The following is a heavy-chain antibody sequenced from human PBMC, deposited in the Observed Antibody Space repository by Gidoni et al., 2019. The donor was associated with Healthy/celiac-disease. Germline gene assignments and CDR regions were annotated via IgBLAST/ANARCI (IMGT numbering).Heavy chain of an antibody. Sequence: QVQLVESGGGVVQPGRSLRRSCAASGFTFSSYGMPWVRQAPGKGLEWVAFISYDGSNKYYADSVKGRFTISRDNSKNTLYLQMNSLRAEDTAVYYCAKDDLARSSWIQLEGYFDYWGQGTLVTVSS. CDR1: GFTFSSYG. J-gene: IGHJ4*02. CDR2: ISYDGSNK. CDR3: AKDDLARSSWIQLEGYFDY. V-gene: IGHV3-30*18. D-gene: IGHD5-18*01.